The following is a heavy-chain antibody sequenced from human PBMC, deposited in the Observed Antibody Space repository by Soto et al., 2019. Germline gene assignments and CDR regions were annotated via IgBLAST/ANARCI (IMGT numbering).Heavy chain of an antibody. Sequence: QVQLVQSGAEVKKPGASVKVSCKASGYTFTIYYMHWVRQAPGQGLEWMGWINPDNGGTKYAQKFQGGVTMTRDTSISTVYMELRRLRSDDTAVYYCAREIRSGYYKYWYFDLWGRGTLVTVSS. CDR3: AREIRSGYYKYWYFDL. V-gene: IGHV1-2*02. CDR1: GYTFTIYY. D-gene: IGHD3-3*01. J-gene: IGHJ2*01. CDR2: INPDNGGT.